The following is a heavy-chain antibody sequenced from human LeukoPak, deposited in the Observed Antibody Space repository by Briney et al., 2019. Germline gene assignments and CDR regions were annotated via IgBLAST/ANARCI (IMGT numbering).Heavy chain of an antibody. CDR3: ARDIAAGTRTFDY. Sequence: PAGSLRLSCAASGFIFSDYYMSWIRQAPGKGLEWVAYISSTSNYRNYADSVKGRSTISRDNAKNSLYLQMNSLRADDTAVYYCARDIAAGTRTFDYWGQGTLVTVSS. J-gene: IGHJ4*02. CDR2: ISSTSNYR. D-gene: IGHD6-19*01. CDR1: GFIFSDYY. V-gene: IGHV3-11*05.